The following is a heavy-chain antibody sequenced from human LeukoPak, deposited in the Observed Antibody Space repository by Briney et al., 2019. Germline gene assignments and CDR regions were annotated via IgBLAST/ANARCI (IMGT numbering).Heavy chain of an antibody. V-gene: IGHV1-69*05. CDR2: IIPIFGTA. D-gene: IGHD6-19*01. CDR1: GGTFSSYA. J-gene: IGHJ5*02. Sequence: ASVKVSCKASGGTFSSYAISWVRQAPGQGLEWMGGIIPIFGTANYAQKFQGRVTITTDESTSTAYMELSSLRSEDTAVYYCAAERSPGYSSGWYGNWFDPWGQGTLVTVSS. CDR3: AAERSPGYSSGWYGNWFDP.